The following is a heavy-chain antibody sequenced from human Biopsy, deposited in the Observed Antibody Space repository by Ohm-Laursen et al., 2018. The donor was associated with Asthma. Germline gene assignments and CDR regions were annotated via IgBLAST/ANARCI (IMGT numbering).Heavy chain of an antibody. Sequence: DSVKVSCKASGDTSINYAIHRGREAPGQRVEWMGGINAGNGNTKYSQKFQGRVTITRDTSASTAYMDLSSLRSEDTAVYYCAGTYYDFLTGQVNDAFAIWGQGTVVTVSS. J-gene: IGHJ3*02. V-gene: IGHV1-3*01. CDR1: GDTSINYA. CDR2: INAGNGNT. D-gene: IGHD3-9*01. CDR3: AGTYYDFLTGQVNDAFAI.